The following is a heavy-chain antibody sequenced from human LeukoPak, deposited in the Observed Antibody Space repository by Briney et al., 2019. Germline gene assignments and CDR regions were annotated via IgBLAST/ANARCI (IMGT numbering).Heavy chain of an antibody. CDR1: GYTFTGYY. Sequence: AASVKVSCKASGYTFTGYYMHWVRQAPGQGLEWMAWINPNSGGTNYAQKFQGRVTLTRDTSISTTYMELSRLRSDDTAVYYCARSADDTFDIWGQGTMVIVSS. J-gene: IGHJ3*02. CDR2: INPNSGGT. CDR3: ARSADDTFDI. V-gene: IGHV1-2*02. D-gene: IGHD6-19*01.